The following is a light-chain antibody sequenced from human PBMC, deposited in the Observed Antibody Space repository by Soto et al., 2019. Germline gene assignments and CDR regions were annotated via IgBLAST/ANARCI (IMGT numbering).Light chain of an antibody. CDR2: DVS. V-gene: IGLV2-14*03. CDR3: SSYTSSSALV. CDR1: SSDIGGYNY. Sequence: QSALTQPASMSGSPGQSITISCTGTSSDIGGYNYVSWYQQHPGKAPKLMIYDVSNWPSGVSNRFSGSKSGNTASLTISGRQDEEEADYYCSSYTSSSALVFGGGTKLTVL. J-gene: IGLJ2*01.